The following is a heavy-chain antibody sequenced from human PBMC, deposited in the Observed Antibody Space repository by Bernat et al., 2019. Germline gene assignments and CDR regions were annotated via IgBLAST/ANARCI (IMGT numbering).Heavy chain of an antibody. V-gene: IGHV3-33*01. J-gene: IGHJ3*02. D-gene: IGHD3-9*01. Sequence: QVQLVESGGGVVQPGRPLRLSCAASGFTFSSYGMHWVRQAPGKGLEWVAVIWYDGSNKYYADSVKGRFTISRDNSKNTLYLRMNSLRAEDTAVYYCARTFRLGYFDSGGAFDIWGQGTMVTVSS. CDR1: GFTFSSYG. CDR2: IWYDGSNK. CDR3: ARTFRLGYFDSGGAFDI.